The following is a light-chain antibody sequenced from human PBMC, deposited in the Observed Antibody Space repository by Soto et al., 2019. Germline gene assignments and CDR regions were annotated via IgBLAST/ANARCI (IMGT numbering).Light chain of an antibody. V-gene: IGKV1-6*01. J-gene: IGKJ3*01. CDR3: LQDYNYPFT. CDR2: AAS. CDR1: QGIRND. Sequence: AIQMTQSPSSLSASVGDRVTITCRASQGIRNDLGWYQQKPGKAPKLLIYAASSLQSGVTSRSSGSGSGTDFTLTISSLQPEDFATYYCLQDYNYPFTFGPGTKVDIK.